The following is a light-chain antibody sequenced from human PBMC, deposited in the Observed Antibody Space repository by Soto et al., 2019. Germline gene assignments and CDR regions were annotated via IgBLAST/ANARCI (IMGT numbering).Light chain of an antibody. V-gene: IGKV1-5*03. Sequence: DIQMTQSPSILSASVGDTVTITCRASQAVNPWLAWHQQKPGKVPRVLIYKTSDLENGVPSRFSGSGSGTQFTLTMSNLQPDDFTTYYCQQYYSRESFGQGTKV. CDR1: QAVNPW. CDR2: KTS. CDR3: QQYYSRES. J-gene: IGKJ1*01.